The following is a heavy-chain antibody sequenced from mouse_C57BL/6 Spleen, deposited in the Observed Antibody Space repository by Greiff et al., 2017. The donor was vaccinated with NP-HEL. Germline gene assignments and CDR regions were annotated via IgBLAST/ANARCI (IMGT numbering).Heavy chain of an antibody. CDR3: ARSGNWDGYYYAMDY. CDR1: GYSFTDYN. Sequence: EVQLQQSGPELVKPGASVKISCKASGYSFTDYNMNWVKQSNGKSLEWIGVINPNYGTTSYNQKFKGKATLTVDQSSSTAYMQLNRLTSEDYAVYYWARSGNWDGYYYAMDYWGQGTSVTVSS. D-gene: IGHD4-1*01. CDR2: INPNYGTT. V-gene: IGHV1-39*01. J-gene: IGHJ4*01.